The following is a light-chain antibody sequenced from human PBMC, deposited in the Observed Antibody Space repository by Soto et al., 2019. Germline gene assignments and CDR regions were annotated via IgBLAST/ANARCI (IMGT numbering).Light chain of an antibody. J-gene: IGKJ1*01. CDR3: QHYDTFSWT. V-gene: IGKV1-5*01. Sequence: DIQMTQSPSTLSASVGDRITITCRASQDIDISLAWFQQRPGKAPKLLIYAASGLNSGVPSTFSGSGSGTEFTLTISSVQPDDFATYFCQHYDTFSWTFGQGTKVEMK. CDR2: AAS. CDR1: QDIDIS.